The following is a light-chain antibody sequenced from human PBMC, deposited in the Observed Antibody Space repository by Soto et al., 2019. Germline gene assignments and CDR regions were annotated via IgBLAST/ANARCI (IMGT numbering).Light chain of an antibody. Sequence: EIVLTQSPATLSLSPGERAALSCRASQRVSSYLAWYQQKPGQAPRLLFYDASKRAPGIPARFTGSGSGTDFTLTISSLEPEDFAVYFCQQRSNWPSTFGGGTKVEI. CDR2: DAS. CDR3: QQRSNWPST. J-gene: IGKJ4*01. CDR1: QRVSSY. V-gene: IGKV3-11*01.